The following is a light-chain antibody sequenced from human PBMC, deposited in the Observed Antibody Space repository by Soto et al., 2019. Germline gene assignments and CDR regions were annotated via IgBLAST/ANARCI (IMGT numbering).Light chain of an antibody. V-gene: IGLV2-14*01. CDR3: CSYTTSSTPYV. CDR2: DVT. Sequence: QCALTQPASVSGSPGQSITISCTGASSDVGGYDYVSWYQQHPGKAPKLMIYDVTTRPSGVSNRFSGSKSGNTASLTISGLQAEDEADYYCCSYTTSSTPYVFGTGTKLTVL. CDR1: SSDVGGYDY. J-gene: IGLJ1*01.